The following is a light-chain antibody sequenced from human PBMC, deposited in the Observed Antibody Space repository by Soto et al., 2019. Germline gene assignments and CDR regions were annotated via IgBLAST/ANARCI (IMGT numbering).Light chain of an antibody. Sequence: DIQLTQSPSFLSASVGDRVTITCRASQDISSSLAWYQQKPGKAPKILMYAASSLESRVPSRFSGSGSGTQFTLTISSLQPDDFATYYCQQVNSFPPFTFGGGTTVEIK. CDR1: QDISSS. J-gene: IGKJ4*01. CDR3: QQVNSFPPFT. V-gene: IGKV1-9*01. CDR2: AAS.